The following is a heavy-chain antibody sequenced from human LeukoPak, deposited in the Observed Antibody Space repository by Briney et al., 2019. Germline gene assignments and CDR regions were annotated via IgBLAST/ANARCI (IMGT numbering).Heavy chain of an antibody. CDR3: ARNLARTGDFDY. CDR1: GYTFISYD. V-gene: IGHV1-8*01. J-gene: IGHJ4*02. D-gene: IGHD5-12*01. Sequence: ASVKVSCKVSGYTFISYDINWVRQATGQGLEWLGWMNPNSGGAGYAQNFQGRVSLTRDTSISTAYMELTNLGSEDTAVYYCARNLARTGDFDYWGQGTLVTVSS. CDR2: MNPNSGGA.